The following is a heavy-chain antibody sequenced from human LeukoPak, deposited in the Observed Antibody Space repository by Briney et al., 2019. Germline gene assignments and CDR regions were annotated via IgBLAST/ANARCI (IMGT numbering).Heavy chain of an antibody. V-gene: IGHV4-39*07. CDR3: ARGPYYYGSGSSNWFDP. CDR1: GGSISSSNYY. J-gene: IGHJ5*02. Sequence: SETLSLTCTVSGGSISSSNYYWGWIRQPPGKGLEWIGSIFYSGNTYYNPSLKSRVTISVDTSKNQFSLKLSSVTAADTAVYYCARGPYYYGSGSSNWFDPWGQGTLVTVSS. CDR2: IFYSGNT. D-gene: IGHD3-10*01.